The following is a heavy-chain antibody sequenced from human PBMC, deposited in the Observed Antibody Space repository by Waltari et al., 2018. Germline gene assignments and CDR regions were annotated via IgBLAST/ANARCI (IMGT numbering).Heavy chain of an antibody. J-gene: IGHJ6*03. Sequence: QEQLVKSGAEVKKHGDSVKVSCKASGYTFTNFHIDWIRQPTGQGIESRGWMTPDSGDACLAHKFRARVTFTGDTSIPTAYIELCSLGFEDPAVYYCARRYGYYSYFMDVLGKGTTVTVSS. V-gene: IGHV1-8*03. D-gene: IGHD1-1*01. CDR1: GYTFTNFH. CDR2: MTPDSGDA. CDR3: ARRYGYYSYFMDV.